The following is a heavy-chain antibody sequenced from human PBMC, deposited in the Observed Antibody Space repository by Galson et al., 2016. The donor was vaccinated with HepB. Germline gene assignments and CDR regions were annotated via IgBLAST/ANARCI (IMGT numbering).Heavy chain of an antibody. CDR3: ARLRGGYDFDY. CDR2: IKEDGSET. Sequence: LRLSCAASGFTFSGYWMTWVRQAPGKGLEWVANIKEDGSETDYVDSVKGRFTVSRDNAKKSLYLVMNSLRAEDTAVYYCARLRGGYDFDYWGQGTLVTVSS. J-gene: IGHJ4*02. V-gene: IGHV3-7*03. D-gene: IGHD5-12*01. CDR1: GFTFSGYW.